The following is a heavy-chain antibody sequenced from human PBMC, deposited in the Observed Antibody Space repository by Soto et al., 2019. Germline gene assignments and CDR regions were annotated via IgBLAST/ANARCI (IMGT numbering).Heavy chain of an antibody. J-gene: IGHJ5*02. V-gene: IGHV3-49*04. CDR2: IRSSRYGATK. CDR3: TRAPLRCSGGSCYSADA. D-gene: IGHD2-15*01. CDR1: GFTFRDHG. Sequence: GGSLRLSCAPSGFTFRDHGMSWVRQAPGKGLEWVGFIRSSRYGATKEYAASVKGRFFITREDSKSIDSLPMHNLETADTAVDYCTRAPLRCSGGSCYSADAWGQGTLVTVSS.